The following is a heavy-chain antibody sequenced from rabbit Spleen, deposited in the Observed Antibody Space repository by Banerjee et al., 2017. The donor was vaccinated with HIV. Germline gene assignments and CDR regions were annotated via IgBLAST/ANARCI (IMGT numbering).Heavy chain of an antibody. CDR2: INIVTGKA. Sequence: QEQLEESGGGLVQPGASLTLTCIASGVSFSGSSYMCWVRQAPGKGLEWIACINIVTGKAVYASWAKGRFTMSRTSSTTVTLQMTSLTAADTATYFCARDLVAVIGWNFNLWGQGTLVTVS. V-gene: IGHV1S45*01. J-gene: IGHJ4*01. CDR1: GVSFSGSSY. D-gene: IGHD1-1*01. CDR3: ARDLVAVIGWNFNL.